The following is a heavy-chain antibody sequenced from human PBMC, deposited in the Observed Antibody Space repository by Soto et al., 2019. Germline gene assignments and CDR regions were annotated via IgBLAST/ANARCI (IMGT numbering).Heavy chain of an antibody. V-gene: IGHV1-24*01. CDR1: GYTLTELS. J-gene: IGHJ4*02. Sequence: ASVKVSCKVSGYTLTELSMHWVRQAPGKGLEWMGGSGPEDGETIYAQKFQGRVTMTEDTSTDTAYMELSSLRSEDTAVYYCATMPIVGATLNGPFDYWGQGTLVTVSS. CDR2: SGPEDGET. D-gene: IGHD1-26*01. CDR3: ATMPIVGATLNGPFDY.